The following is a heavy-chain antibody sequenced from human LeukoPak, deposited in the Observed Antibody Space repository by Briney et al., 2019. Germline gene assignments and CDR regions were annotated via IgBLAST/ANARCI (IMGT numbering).Heavy chain of an antibody. CDR2: ISHEGIEK. J-gene: IGHJ3*02. V-gene: IGHV3-30*03. CDR1: GFTFSSSG. D-gene: IGHD6-19*01. Sequence: GGSLRLSCAASGFTFSSSGMHWVRQAPGTGLEWVAFISHEGIEKYYADSVKGRFAISRDNSKNTLYLQMNSLRDEDTAVFYCARALSSGWSHAFDIWGQGTMVTVSS. CDR3: ARALSSGWSHAFDI.